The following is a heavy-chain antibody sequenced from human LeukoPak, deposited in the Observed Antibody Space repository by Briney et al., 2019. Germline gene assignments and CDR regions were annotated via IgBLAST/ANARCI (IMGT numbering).Heavy chain of an antibody. J-gene: IGHJ4*02. D-gene: IGHD4-17*01. Sequence: GGSLRLSCAASGFTFSSYSMNWVRQAPGKGLEWVSSISSSSSYIYYADSVKGRFTISRDNAKNSLYLQMNSLRAEDTAVYYCARRYSHGDYSRPFDYWGRGTLVTVSS. V-gene: IGHV3-21*01. CDR2: ISSSSSYI. CDR1: GFTFSSYS. CDR3: ARRYSHGDYSRPFDY.